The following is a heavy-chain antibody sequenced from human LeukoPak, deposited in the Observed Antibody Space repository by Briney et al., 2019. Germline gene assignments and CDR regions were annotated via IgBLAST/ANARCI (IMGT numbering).Heavy chain of an antibody. CDR2: ITKSGDNT. D-gene: IGHD3-10*01. J-gene: IGHJ6*02. Sequence: PGGSLRLSCAASGFTFRNYAMRWVRQAPGKGLEWVSGITKSGDNTYYADSVKGRFTISRGNSKNTLYLQMNSLTAEDTAVYYCAKKNEGSSGSYYNVYYGMDVWGQGTTVTVSS. CDR3: AKKNEGSSGSYYNVYYGMDV. V-gene: IGHV3-23*01. CDR1: GFTFRNYA.